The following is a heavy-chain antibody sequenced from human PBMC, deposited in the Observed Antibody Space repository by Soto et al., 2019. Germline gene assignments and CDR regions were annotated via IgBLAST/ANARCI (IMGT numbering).Heavy chain of an antibody. CDR1: GGSITSSNW. Sequence: SETLSLTCAVSGGSITSSNWWSWVRQPPGKGLEWIGEIHHTGSTNYNPSLKSRVTISVDKSKNELSLKLSSVTAADTAVYYCVGGSSWYDVDWFDPWGPGTLVTVSS. V-gene: IGHV4-4*02. CDR3: VGGSSWYDVDWFDP. CDR2: IHHTGST. J-gene: IGHJ5*02. D-gene: IGHD6-13*01.